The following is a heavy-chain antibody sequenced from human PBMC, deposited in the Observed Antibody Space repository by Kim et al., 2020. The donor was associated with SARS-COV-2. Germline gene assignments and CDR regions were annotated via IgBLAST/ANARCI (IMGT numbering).Heavy chain of an antibody. CDR3: ARGWYYGSGSYSYWYFDL. V-gene: IGHV3-11*01. CDR2: ISTGGSTI. J-gene: IGHJ2*01. Sequence: GGSLRLSCAASGFRFSDYYMNWIRQAPGKGLEWVSYISTGGSTIYYTDSVKGRFTMSRDNAKNSLYLQMNSLRAEDTAVYYCARGWYYGSGSYSYWYFDLWGRGTLVTVSS. D-gene: IGHD3-10*01. CDR1: GFRFSDYY.